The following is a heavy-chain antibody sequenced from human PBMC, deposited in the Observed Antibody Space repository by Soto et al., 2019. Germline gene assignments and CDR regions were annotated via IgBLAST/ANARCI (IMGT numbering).Heavy chain of an antibody. D-gene: IGHD6-19*01. V-gene: IGHV3-33*01. J-gene: IGHJ6*02. Sequence: GGSLRLSCAASGFTFSSYGMHWVRQAPGKGLEWVAVIWYDGSNKYYADSVKGRFTISRDNSKNTLYLQMNSLRAEDTAVYYCARDKQWDYYYHGMDVWGQGTTVTVSS. CDR2: IWYDGSNK. CDR3: ARDKQWDYYYHGMDV. CDR1: GFTFSSYG.